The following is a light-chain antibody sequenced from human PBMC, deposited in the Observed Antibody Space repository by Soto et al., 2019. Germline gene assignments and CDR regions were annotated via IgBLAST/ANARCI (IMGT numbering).Light chain of an antibody. CDR1: NRDVGSYNL. CDR3: SSYTTTSTLV. V-gene: IGLV2-14*01. Sequence: QPALTQPASVSGSPGQSITIACTGTNRDVGSYNLVSWYQQRPGEAPKLIISEVRNRPSGISYRFTGSKSGNTASLTISGLQAEDEAYDYCSSYTTTSTLVFGGGTKLTVL. J-gene: IGLJ3*02. CDR2: EVR.